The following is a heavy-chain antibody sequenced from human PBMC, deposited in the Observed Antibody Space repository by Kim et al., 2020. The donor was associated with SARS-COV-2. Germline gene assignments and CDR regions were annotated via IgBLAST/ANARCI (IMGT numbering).Heavy chain of an antibody. CDR2: IKQDGSEK. J-gene: IGHJ6*02. CDR3: AREGPVRFGELPAVYELPQVTKGMAV. V-gene: IGHV3-7*01. CDR1: GFTFSSYW. D-gene: IGHD3-10*01. Sequence: GGSLRLSCAASGFTFSSYWMSWVRQAPGKGLEWVANIKQDGSEKYYVDSVMGRFTISRDNAKNSLYLQMNSLRAEDTAVYYCAREGPVRFGELPAVYELPQVTKGMAVWGQGATVTVSS.